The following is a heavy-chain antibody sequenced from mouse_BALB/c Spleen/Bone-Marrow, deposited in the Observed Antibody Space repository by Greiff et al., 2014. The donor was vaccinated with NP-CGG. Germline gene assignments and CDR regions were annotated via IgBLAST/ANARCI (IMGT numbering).Heavy chain of an antibody. D-gene: IGHD2-10*02. Sequence: EVQLQQSGPELVKPGPSVKISCKASGYSFTGYYMHWVKQSHGKSLEWIGEINPYNGGTSYNQKFKGKATLTVDTSSSIAFMELHSLTSEDSLVYYCARQLYGNYAYWGQGTLVTVSA. CDR1: GYSFTGYY. V-gene: IGHV1S30*01. CDR3: ARQLYGNYAY. CDR2: INPYNGGT. J-gene: IGHJ3*01.